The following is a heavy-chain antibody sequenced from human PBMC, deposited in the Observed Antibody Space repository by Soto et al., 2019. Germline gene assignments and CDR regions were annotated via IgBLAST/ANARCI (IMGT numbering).Heavy chain of an antibody. J-gene: IGHJ6*02. V-gene: IGHV4-59*01. CDR1: GGSISSYY. CDR2: IYYSGST. CDR3: ARDPGYSYGRYYYYGMDV. D-gene: IGHD5-18*01. Sequence: SETLSLTCTVSGGSISSYYWSWIRQPPGKGLEWIGYIYYSGSTNYNPSLKSRVTISVDTSKNQFSLKLSSVTAADTAVYYCARDPGYSYGRYYYYGMDVWGQGTTVTVSS.